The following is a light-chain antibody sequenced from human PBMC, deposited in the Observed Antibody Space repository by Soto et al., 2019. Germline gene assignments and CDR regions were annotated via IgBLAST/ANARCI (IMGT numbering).Light chain of an antibody. CDR1: QSVGSSY. CDR2: GAS. CDR3: QRYDNSPTWT. V-gene: IGKV3-20*01. Sequence: EIVLTQSPGTLSLSPGEGATLSCRASQSVGSSYLAWYQQKPGQAPRLLISGASSRATGIPDRFSGSGSGTDFTLTISRLEPEDFAVYYCQRYDNSPTWTFGQGTKVEIK. J-gene: IGKJ1*01.